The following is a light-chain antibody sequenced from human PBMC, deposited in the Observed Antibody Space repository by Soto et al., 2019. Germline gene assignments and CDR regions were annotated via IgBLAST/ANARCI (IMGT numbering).Light chain of an antibody. CDR2: NAS. V-gene: IGKV1-5*03. J-gene: IGKJ4*01. CDR1: QRIGRG. CDR3: QQYTDFSALT. Sequence: DIRMTHSPSTLSASVVDRVTITCRASQRIGRGLAWYQQKPGKAPRLLIYNASNLEGGVPSRFSGSGSGTDFTLTISSLQADDFATYYCQQYTDFSALTFGGGPKVELK.